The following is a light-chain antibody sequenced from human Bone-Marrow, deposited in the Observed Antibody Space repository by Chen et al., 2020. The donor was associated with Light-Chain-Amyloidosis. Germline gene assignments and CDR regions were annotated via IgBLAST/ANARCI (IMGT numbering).Light chain of an antibody. V-gene: IGLV2-23*01. J-gene: IGLJ1*01. CDR3: YTYAGSATFV. CDR2: EGI. Sequence: QSALTHPASVSGSPGQSLPIPCTGTSSNVGDYSLVSWYQQHPGKAPKLILYEGIQRPSGVSSRFSGSMSGNTASLTISGLQTEDEADYFCYTYAGSATFVFGSATTVTVL. CDR1: SSNVGDYSL.